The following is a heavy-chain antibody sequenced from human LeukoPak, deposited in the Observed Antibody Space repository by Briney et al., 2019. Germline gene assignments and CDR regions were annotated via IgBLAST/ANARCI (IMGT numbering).Heavy chain of an antibody. J-gene: IGHJ4*02. CDR1: YGSISAYY. Sequence: PSETLSLTCTVSYGSISAYYWSWILRPAGRGLEWIGRVHIDGSTNYNPSLKSRLTMSLDTSKNQFSLTLNSLTAADTAVYYCARSSPAGVNFDSWGQGMLVTVSS. CDR2: VHIDGST. CDR3: ARSSPAGVNFDS. D-gene: IGHD2-8*01. V-gene: IGHV4-4*07.